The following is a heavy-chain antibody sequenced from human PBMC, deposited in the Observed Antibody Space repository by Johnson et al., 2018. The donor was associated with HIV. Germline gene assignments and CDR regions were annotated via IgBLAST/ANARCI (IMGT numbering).Heavy chain of an antibody. Sequence: EVQLVESGGGVVQPGRSLRLSCAASGFTFNIYAMDWVRQAPGKGLEWVSGISGGGGRTFYADSVKGRFTISRDNSKNTLYLEMNSLRAEDTAVYYCTTLGWYDAFDIWGQGTMVTVSS. CDR3: TTLGWYDAFDI. CDR2: ISGGGGRT. CDR1: GFTFNIYA. D-gene: IGHD6-19*01. J-gene: IGHJ3*02. V-gene: IGHV3-23*04.